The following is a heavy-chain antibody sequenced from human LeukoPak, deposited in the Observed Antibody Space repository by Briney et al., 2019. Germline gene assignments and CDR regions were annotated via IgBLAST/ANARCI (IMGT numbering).Heavy chain of an antibody. J-gene: IGHJ4*02. CDR3: ARRPSGSVFDY. D-gene: IGHD3-10*01. CDR2: IYNSGSS. V-gene: IGHV4-59*01. Sequence: PSETLSLTCTVSGGSISSYYWSWIRQPPGKGVEWIGYIYNSGSSSYNPSLNSRATISVDTSKNQFFLKVTSVSDADTAVYHCARRPSGSVFDYWDQGTLVTVSS. CDR1: GGSISSYY.